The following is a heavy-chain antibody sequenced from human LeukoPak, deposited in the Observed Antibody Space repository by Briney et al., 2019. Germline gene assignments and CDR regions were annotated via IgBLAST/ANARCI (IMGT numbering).Heavy chain of an antibody. V-gene: IGHV1-2*02. CDR3: ARGAGAAAGRIDFDY. Sequence: ASVKVSCKASGYTFTGYYMHWVRQAPGQGLEWMGWINPNSGGTNYAQKFQGRVTMTRDPSISTAYMELSRLRSDDTAVYYCARGAGAAAGRIDFDYWGQGTLVTVSS. CDR1: GYTFTGYY. CDR2: INPNSGGT. D-gene: IGHD6-13*01. J-gene: IGHJ4*02.